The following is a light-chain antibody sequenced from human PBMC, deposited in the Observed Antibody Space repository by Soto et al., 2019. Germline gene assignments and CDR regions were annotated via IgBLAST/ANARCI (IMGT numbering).Light chain of an antibody. J-gene: IGKJ1*01. V-gene: IGKV3-20*01. CDR2: GAS. CDR3: QQYGSSPQT. Sequence: EIVLTQSPGTLSLSPGERATLSCRASQSVSSSYLAWYQQKPGQAPRLLIYGASSRATGIPDRLSGSGSGTDFTLTISRLEPEYFAVYYCQQYGSSPQTFGQGTKVDIK. CDR1: QSVSSSY.